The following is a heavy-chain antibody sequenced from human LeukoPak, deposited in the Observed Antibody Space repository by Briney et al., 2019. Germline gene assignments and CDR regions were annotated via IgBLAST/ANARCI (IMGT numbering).Heavy chain of an antibody. V-gene: IGHV1-3*01. CDR2: INAGNGNT. J-gene: IGHJ4*02. Sequence: ASVKVSCKASGYTFTTYAMHWVRQAPGQRLECMGWINAGNGNTKYSQKFQDRVTITRDTSASTAYMELSSLRSEDTAVYYCARTTAMVTIFDYWGQGTPVTVSS. CDR1: GYTFTTYA. CDR3: ARTTAMVTIFDY. D-gene: IGHD5-18*01.